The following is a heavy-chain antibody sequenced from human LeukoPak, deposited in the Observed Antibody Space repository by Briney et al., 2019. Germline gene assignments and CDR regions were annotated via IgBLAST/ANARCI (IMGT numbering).Heavy chain of an antibody. CDR3: AKYGDYGQGPYYFDY. D-gene: IGHD4-17*01. CDR2: ISGSGGST. J-gene: IGHJ4*02. V-gene: IGHV3-23*01. Sequence: PGGSLRLSCAASGFTFSSYAMSWVRQAPGKGLEWVSAISGSGGSTYYADSVKGRFTISRGNSKNTLYLQMNSLRAEDTAVYYCAKYGDYGQGPYYFDYWGQGTLVTVSS. CDR1: GFTFSSYA.